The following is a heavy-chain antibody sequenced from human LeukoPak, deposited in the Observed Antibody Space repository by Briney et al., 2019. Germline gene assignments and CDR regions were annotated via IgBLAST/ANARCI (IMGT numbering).Heavy chain of an antibody. V-gene: IGHV3-23*01. CDR3: AKQRHSPTQYVAAAADY. CDR1: GFTFSNYA. D-gene: IGHD6-13*01. J-gene: IGHJ4*02. Sequence: GGSLRLSCAASGFTFSNYAMTWVRQAPGKGLEWVSAISGDADATRYADSVKGRFTISRDYSKNMLYLQMNSLRAEDTAVYYCAKQRHSPTQYVAAAADYWGQGTLVTVSS. CDR2: ISGDADAT.